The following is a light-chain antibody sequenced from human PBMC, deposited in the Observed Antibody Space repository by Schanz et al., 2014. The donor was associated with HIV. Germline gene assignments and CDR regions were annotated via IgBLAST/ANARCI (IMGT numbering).Light chain of an antibody. CDR2: GSS. V-gene: IGLV1-40*01. CDR3: CSYADGGTYV. CDR1: SSNIGAGYD. Sequence: QSVLTQPPSVSGAPGQRVTISCTGNSSNIGAGYDVHWYQHLPGTAPKLLIFGSSNRPSGVPDRFSGSKSGTSASLAITGLQADDEADYYCCSYADGGTYVFGTGTKLTVL. J-gene: IGLJ1*01.